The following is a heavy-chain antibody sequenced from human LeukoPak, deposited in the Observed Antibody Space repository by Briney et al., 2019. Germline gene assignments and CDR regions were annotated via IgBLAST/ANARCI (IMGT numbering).Heavy chain of an antibody. CDR2: IYHSGST. Sequence: SETLSLTCTVSGYSIRSGYYWGWIRQSPGKGLEWIGSIYHSGSTYYNPSLKSRVTISVDMSKDQFSLKLSSVTAADTAVYYCARRVVGATNWFDPWGQGTLVTVSS. CDR3: ARRVVGATNWFDP. J-gene: IGHJ5*02. CDR1: GYSIRSGYY. V-gene: IGHV4-38-2*02. D-gene: IGHD1-26*01.